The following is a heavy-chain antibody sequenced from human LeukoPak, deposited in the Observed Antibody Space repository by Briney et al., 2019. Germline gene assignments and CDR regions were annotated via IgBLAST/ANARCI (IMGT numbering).Heavy chain of an antibody. CDR2: ISAYNGNT. Sequence: GASVTVSCKASGYTFTSYGISWVRQAPGQGLEWMGWISAYNGNTNYAQKLQSRVTMTTDTSTSTAYMELRSLRSDDTAVYYCARDGGAAAGTGRNDYRGQGSLVTVSS. D-gene: IGHD6-13*01. J-gene: IGHJ4*02. CDR3: ARDGGAAAGTGRNDY. CDR1: GYTFTSYG. V-gene: IGHV1-18*01.